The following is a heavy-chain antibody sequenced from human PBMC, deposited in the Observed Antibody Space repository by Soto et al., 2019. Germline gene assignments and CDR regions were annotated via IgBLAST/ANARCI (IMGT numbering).Heavy chain of an antibody. CDR3: AGAYDIMEGYFEY. CDR1: GGSINNGDYS. V-gene: IGHV4-31*03. J-gene: IGHJ4*02. Sequence: PSETLSLTCIVSGGSINNGDYSWSWVRQHPGKGLEWIGYIYYSGTTYYNPSLKSRVTMSVDPSKNQFSLKLSSVTAADTAVYYCAGAYDIMEGYFEYWSQGTLVTVSS. CDR2: IYYSGTT. D-gene: IGHD3-22*01.